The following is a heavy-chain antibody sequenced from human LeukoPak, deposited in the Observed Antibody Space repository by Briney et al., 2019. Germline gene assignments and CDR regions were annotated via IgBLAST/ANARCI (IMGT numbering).Heavy chain of an antibody. Sequence: PSETLSLTCTVSGGSISSSSYYWGWIRQPPGKGLEWIGSIYYSGSTYYNPSLKSRVTISVDTSKNQFSLKLSSVTAADTAVYYCARGRRDSNLPYSSSWYTDAFDIWGQGTMVTVSS. CDR1: GGSISSSSYY. J-gene: IGHJ3*02. D-gene: IGHD6-13*01. CDR3: ARGRRDSNLPYSSSWYTDAFDI. V-gene: IGHV4-39*07. CDR2: IYYSGST.